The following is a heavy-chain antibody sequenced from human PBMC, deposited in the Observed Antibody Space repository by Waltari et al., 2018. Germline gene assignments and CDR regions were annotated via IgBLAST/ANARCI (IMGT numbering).Heavy chain of an antibody. CDR2: IKQDGSEK. V-gene: IGHV3-7*01. Sequence: ANIKQDGSEKYYVDSVKGRFTISRDNAKNSLYLQMNSLRAEDTAVYYCARGEFYYDILTGYYSSDAFDIWGQGTMVTVSS. J-gene: IGHJ3*02. CDR3: ARGEFYYDILTGYYSSDAFDI. D-gene: IGHD3-9*01.